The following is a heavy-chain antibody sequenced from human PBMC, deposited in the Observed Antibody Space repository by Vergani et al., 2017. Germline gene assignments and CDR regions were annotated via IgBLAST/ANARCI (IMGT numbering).Heavy chain of an antibody. CDR3: ARIAYDTTRYVQGGYDC. Sequence: EVQLLQSGGDVIQPGGSVRLSCAASGFTFSACPMNWVRQAPGKGLELVSAISARYPSTNYADSVKGRCTISRDDSKNMLYLQMNSLRAEDTAVYYCARIAYDTTRYVQGGYDCWGQGTLVSVSS. D-gene: IGHD3-22*01. V-gene: IGHV3-23*01. CDR1: GFTFSACP. J-gene: IGHJ4*02. CDR2: ISARYPST.